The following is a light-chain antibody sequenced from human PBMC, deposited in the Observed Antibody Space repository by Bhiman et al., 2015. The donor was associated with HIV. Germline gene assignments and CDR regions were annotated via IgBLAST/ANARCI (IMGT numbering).Light chain of an antibody. Sequence: QSALTQPRSVSGSPGQSVTISCTGTSSDVGAYNYVSWYQQHPGKAPKLMIYDVSKRPTGVSNRFSGSKSGNTASLTISGLQSDDEADYYCSSYTTSDTWVFGGGTKLTVL. CDR3: SSYTTSDTWV. CDR2: DVS. CDR1: SSDVGAYNY. J-gene: IGLJ3*02. V-gene: IGLV2-11*01.